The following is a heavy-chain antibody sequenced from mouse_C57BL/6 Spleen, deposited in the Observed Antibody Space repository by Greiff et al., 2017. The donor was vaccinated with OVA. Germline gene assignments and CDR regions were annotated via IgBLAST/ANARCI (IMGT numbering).Heavy chain of an antibody. CDR2: ISSGSSTI. D-gene: IGHD1-1*01. J-gene: IGHJ3*01. CDR1: GFTFSDYG. V-gene: IGHV5-17*01. Sequence: EVQLVESGGGLVKPGGSLKLSCAASGFTFSDYGMHWVRQAPEKGLEWVAYISSGSSTIYYADTVKGRFTISRDNAKNTLFLQMTSLRSEDTAMYYCARYYGSSYPAWFAYWGQGTLVTVSA. CDR3: ARYYGSSYPAWFAY.